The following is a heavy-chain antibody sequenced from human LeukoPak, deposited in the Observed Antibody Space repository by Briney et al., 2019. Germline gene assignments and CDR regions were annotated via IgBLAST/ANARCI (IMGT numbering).Heavy chain of an antibody. CDR1: GGSFSGYY. Sequence: PSETLSLTCGVYGGSFSGYYWGWIRQPPGKGLGWIGEIVHSGSTNYNPSLKSRVTISVDTSKNQFSLKLTSVTAADTAVYYCARAFLPIPGLANCFDPWGQGTLVTVSS. V-gene: IGHV4-34*12. J-gene: IGHJ5*02. CDR3: ARAFLPIPGLANCFDP. CDR2: IVHSGST.